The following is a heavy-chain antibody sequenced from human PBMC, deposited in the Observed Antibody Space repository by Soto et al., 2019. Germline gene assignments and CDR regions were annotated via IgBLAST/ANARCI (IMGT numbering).Heavy chain of an antibody. CDR2: IVVGSGNT. Sequence: SVKVSCKASGFTFTSSAVQWVRQARGQRLEWIGWIVVGSGNTNYAQKFQERVTITRDMSTSTAYMELSSLRSEDTAVYSCAAKWDYDFWSGYFRPNSYYYYGMDVWGQGTTVTVSS. J-gene: IGHJ6*02. CDR1: GFTFTSSA. CDR3: AAKWDYDFWSGYFRPNSYYYYGMDV. D-gene: IGHD3-3*01. V-gene: IGHV1-58*01.